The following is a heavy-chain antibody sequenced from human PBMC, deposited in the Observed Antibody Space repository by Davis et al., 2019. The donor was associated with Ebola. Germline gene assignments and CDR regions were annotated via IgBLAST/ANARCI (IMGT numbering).Heavy chain of an antibody. D-gene: IGHD3-10*01. CDR3: ARDITMVQGGWFDP. Sequence: AASVKVSCKASGGTFSSYAISWVRQAPGQGLEWMGWISAYNGNTNYAQKLQGRVTMTTDTSTSTAYMELRSLRSDDTAVYYCARDITMVQGGWFDPWGQGTLVTVSS. CDR1: GGTFSSYA. J-gene: IGHJ5*02. CDR2: ISAYNGNT. V-gene: IGHV1-18*01.